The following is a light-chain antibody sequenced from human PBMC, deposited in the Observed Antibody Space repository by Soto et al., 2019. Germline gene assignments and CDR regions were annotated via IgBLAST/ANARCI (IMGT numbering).Light chain of an antibody. Sequence: QSALTQPASVSGSPGQSITISCTGTSSDVGGYNYVSWYQQHPGKAPKLMIYDVSNLPSGVSNRFSGSKSGNTASLTISGLQAEDEADYYCSSYTSSILFGGGTKLTVL. CDR2: DVS. J-gene: IGLJ2*01. CDR3: SSYTSSIL. CDR1: SSDVGGYNY. V-gene: IGLV2-14*01.